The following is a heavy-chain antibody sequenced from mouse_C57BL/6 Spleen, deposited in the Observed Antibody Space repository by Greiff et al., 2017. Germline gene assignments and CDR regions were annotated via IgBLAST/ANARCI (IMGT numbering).Heavy chain of an antibody. Sequence: EVQLQQSGPELVKPGASVKISCKASGYTFTDYYMNWVKQSHGKSLEWIGDINPNNGGTSYNQKFKGKATLTVDKSSSTAYMELRSLTSEDSAVYYCARRGTTVVHYYAMDYWGQGTSVTVSS. CDR1: GYTFTDYY. J-gene: IGHJ4*01. CDR2: INPNNGGT. CDR3: ARRGTTVVHYYAMDY. D-gene: IGHD1-1*01. V-gene: IGHV1-26*01.